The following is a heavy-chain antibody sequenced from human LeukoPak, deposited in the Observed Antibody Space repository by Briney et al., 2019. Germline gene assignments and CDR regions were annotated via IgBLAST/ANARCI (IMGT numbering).Heavy chain of an antibody. CDR1: GYTFTSYY. Sequence: ASVKVSCKASGYTFTSYYMHWVRQAPGQGLEWMGIINPSGGSTSYAQKFQGRVTMPRDTSTSTVYMEPSSLRSEDTAVYYCTCGSLYYYYMDVWGKGTTVTVSS. V-gene: IGHV1-46*01. J-gene: IGHJ6*03. CDR3: TCGSLYYYYMDV. CDR2: INPSGGST. D-gene: IGHD5-12*01.